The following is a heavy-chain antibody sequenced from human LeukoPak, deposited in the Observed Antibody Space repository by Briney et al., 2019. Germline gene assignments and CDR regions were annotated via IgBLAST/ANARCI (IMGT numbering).Heavy chain of an antibody. J-gene: IGHJ4*02. Sequence: PGGSLRLSCAAPGFTFSSYGMSWVRQAPGKGLEWVSAISGSGGSTYYADSVKGRFTISRDNSKNTLYLQMNSLRAEDTAVYYCAKDLVVVAATPVSFDYWGQGTLVTVSS. CDR3: AKDLVVVAATPVSFDY. V-gene: IGHV3-23*01. D-gene: IGHD2-15*01. CDR2: ISGSGGST. CDR1: GFTFSSYG.